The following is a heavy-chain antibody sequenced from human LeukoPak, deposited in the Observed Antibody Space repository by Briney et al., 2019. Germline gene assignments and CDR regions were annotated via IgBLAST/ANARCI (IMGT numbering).Heavy chain of an antibody. V-gene: IGHV3-33*01. CDR2: IWYDGSNK. J-gene: IGHJ4*02. D-gene: IGHD6-19*01. Sequence: GGSLRLSCAASGFTFSTYGMHWVRQAPGKELEWVAVIWYDGSNKQYAESVKGRFTISRDNSKNTLYLQMNSLRAEDTAVYYCARWYSSDGVWWGQGTLVTVSS. CDR3: ARWYSSDGVW. CDR1: GFTFSTYG.